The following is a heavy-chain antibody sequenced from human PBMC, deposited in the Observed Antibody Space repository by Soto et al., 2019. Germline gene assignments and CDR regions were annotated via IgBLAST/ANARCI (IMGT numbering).Heavy chain of an antibody. CDR1: CGSFSGYY. CDR3: ASGQQLVRNY. Sequence: SETLSLTCAVYCGSFSGYYWSCIRQPPGKGLEWIGYIYHSGSTYYNPSLKSRVTISVDRSKNQFSLKLSSVTAADTAVYYCASGQQLVRNYWGQGTLVTVSS. J-gene: IGHJ4*02. V-gene: IGHV4-34*01. D-gene: IGHD6-13*01. CDR2: IYHSGST.